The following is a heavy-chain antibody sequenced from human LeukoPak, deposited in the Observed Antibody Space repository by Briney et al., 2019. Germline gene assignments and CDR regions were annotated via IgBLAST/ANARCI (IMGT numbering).Heavy chain of an antibody. CDR2: ISGSGGST. J-gene: IGHJ3*02. D-gene: IGHD1-26*01. Sequence: GGSLKLSCAASGFTFSSCAMSWVRQAPGKGLEWVSAISGSGGSTYYADSVKGRFTISRDNSKNTLYLQMNSLRAEDTAVYYCAKATGVGAVTDAFDIWGQGTMVTVSS. CDR3: AKATGVGAVTDAFDI. V-gene: IGHV3-23*01. CDR1: GFTFSSCA.